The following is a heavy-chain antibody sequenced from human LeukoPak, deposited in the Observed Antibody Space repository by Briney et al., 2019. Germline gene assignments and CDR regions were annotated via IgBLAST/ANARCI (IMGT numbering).Heavy chain of an antibody. V-gene: IGHV1-69*06. CDR1: GGTFSSYV. CDR2: IIPIFGTA. J-gene: IGHJ5*02. Sequence: SVKVSCKASGGTFSSYVISWVRQAPGQGLEWMGGIIPIFGTANYAQKFQGRVTIIADKSTSTAYMELSSLRSEDTAVYYCASDRRFGELYDPWGQGTLVTVSS. CDR3: ASDRRFGELYDP. D-gene: IGHD3-10*01.